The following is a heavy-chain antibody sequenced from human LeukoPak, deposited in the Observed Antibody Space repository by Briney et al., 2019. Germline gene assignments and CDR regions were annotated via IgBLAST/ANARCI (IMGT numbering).Heavy chain of an antibody. Sequence: SETLSLTCTVSGGSISSYYWSWIRQPPGKGLEWIGYIYYSGSTNYNPSLKSRVTISVDTSKNQFSLKLSSVTAADTAVCYCARLRFLEWLFLDYWGQGTLVTVSS. J-gene: IGHJ4*02. CDR2: IYYSGST. CDR1: GGSISSYY. D-gene: IGHD3-3*01. CDR3: ARLRFLEWLFLDY. V-gene: IGHV4-59*01.